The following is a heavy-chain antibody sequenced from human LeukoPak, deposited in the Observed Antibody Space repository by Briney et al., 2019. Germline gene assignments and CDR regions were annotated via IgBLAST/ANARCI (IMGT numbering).Heavy chain of an antibody. CDR3: ARAFSSGWDTTYGMDV. CDR2: IKQDGSEK. Sequence: GGSLRLSCAASGFTFSSYAMSWVRQAPGKGLEWVANIKQDGSEKYFVDSVKGRFTISRDNAKNSLYLQINSLRAEDTAVYYCARAFSSGWDTTYGMDVWGQGTTVTVSS. V-gene: IGHV3-7*01. J-gene: IGHJ6*02. CDR1: GFTFSSYA. D-gene: IGHD6-19*01.